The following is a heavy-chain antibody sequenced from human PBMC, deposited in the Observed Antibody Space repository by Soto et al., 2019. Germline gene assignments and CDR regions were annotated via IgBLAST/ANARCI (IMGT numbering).Heavy chain of an antibody. D-gene: IGHD3-3*01. V-gene: IGHV3-74*01. J-gene: IGHJ6*02. CDR3: ARGGQESTIFGVVISDRTYYYGMDV. Sequence: EVQLVESGGGLVQPGGSLRLSCAASGFTFSSYWMHWVRQAPGKGLVWVSRINSDGSSTSYADSVKGRFTISRDNAKNTLYLQMNSLRAEDTAVYYCARGGQESTIFGVVISDRTYYYGMDVWGQGTTVTVSS. CDR1: GFTFSSYW. CDR2: INSDGSST.